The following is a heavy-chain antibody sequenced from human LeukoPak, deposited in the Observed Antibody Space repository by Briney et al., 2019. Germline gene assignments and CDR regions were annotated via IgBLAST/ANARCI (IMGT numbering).Heavy chain of an antibody. D-gene: IGHD3-3*01. V-gene: IGHV3-30*02. CDR1: GFTFSSYG. J-gene: IGHJ4*02. CDR3: AKAHDYDFWSGYPSDY. CDR2: IRYDGSNK. Sequence: GGSLRLSCAASGFTFSSYGMHWVCQAPGKGLEWVAFIRYDGSNKYYADSVKGRFTISRDNSKNTLYLQMNSLRAEDTAVYYCAKAHDYDFWSGYPSDYWGQGTLVTVSS.